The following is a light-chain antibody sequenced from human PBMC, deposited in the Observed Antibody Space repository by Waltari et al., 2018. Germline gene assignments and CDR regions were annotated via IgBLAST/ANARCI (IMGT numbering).Light chain of an antibody. CDR1: SGHSNNV. CDR3: QTGGHGTWV. J-gene: IGLJ3*02. V-gene: IGLV4-69*01. Sequence: LVLTQSPSASASLGASFTLACTLRSGHSNNVIAWPQQRPEKAPRYLLKVNTDRSHNWGDDVPERFSGSSSGAERYLTISSLQSEDEADYFCQTGGHGTWVFGGGTKLTVL. CDR2: VNTDRSH.